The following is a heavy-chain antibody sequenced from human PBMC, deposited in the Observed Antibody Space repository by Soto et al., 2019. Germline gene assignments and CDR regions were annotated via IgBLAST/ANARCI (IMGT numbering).Heavy chain of an antibody. D-gene: IGHD6-6*01. CDR1: GFTLSSYA. J-gene: IGHJ4*02. Sequence: GGSLRLSCAASGFTLSSYAMHWVRQAPGKGLEWVAVISYDGSNKYYADSVKGRFTISRDNSKNTLYLQMNSLRAEDTAVYYCARGAPLEYSSSSADFDYWGQGTLVTVSS. V-gene: IGHV3-30-3*01. CDR2: ISYDGSNK. CDR3: ARGAPLEYSSSSADFDY.